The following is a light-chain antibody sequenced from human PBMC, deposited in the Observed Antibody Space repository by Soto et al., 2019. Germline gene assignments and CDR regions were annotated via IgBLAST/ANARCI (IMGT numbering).Light chain of an antibody. CDR2: EVS. J-gene: IGLJ3*02. CDR3: SSYAGSNFWV. V-gene: IGLV2-8*01. CDR1: SSDVGDYNY. Sequence: QSALTQPPSASGSPGQSVTMSCTGTSSDVGDYNYVSWYQQHPGKAPKLMIYEVSKRPSGVPDRFSGSKSGNTASLTVSGLQAEDEADYYCSSYAGSNFWVFGGGTKVTVL.